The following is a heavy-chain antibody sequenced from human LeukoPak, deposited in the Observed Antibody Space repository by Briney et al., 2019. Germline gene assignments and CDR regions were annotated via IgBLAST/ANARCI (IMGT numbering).Heavy chain of an antibody. D-gene: IGHD2-15*01. J-gene: IGHJ6*02. Sequence: GGSLRLSCAASGFTFSNYWMSWVRQAPGKGLEWVANIKQDGSEKYYVNSVKGRFTISRDNAKNSLYLQMNSLRAEDTAVYYCARDPYCRGGSCYPAPYYGMDVWGQGTTVTVSS. CDR2: IKQDGSEK. CDR1: GFTFSNYW. V-gene: IGHV3-7*01. CDR3: ARDPYCRGGSCYPAPYYGMDV.